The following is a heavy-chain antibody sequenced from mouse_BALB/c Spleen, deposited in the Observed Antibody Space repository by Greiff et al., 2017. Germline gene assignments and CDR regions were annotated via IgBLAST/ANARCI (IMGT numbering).Heavy chain of an antibody. CDR3: ARDGYDGRTGFAY. V-gene: IGHV5-4*02. Sequence: EVKLEESGGGLVKPGGSLKLSCAASGFTFSDYYMYWVRQTPEKRLEWVATISDGGSYTYYPDSVKGRFTISRDNAKNNLYLQMSSLKSEDTAMYYCARDGYDGRTGFAYWGQGTLVTVSA. D-gene: IGHD2-14*01. J-gene: IGHJ3*01. CDR1: GFTFSDYY. CDR2: ISDGGSYT.